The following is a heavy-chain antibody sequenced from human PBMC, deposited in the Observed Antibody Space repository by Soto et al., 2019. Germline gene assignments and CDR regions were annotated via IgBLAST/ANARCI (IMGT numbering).Heavy chain of an antibody. CDR3: AKDSIWAIISPTHDY. D-gene: IGHD3-16*01. CDR2: FRESGGTT. CDR1: GFGFTFSTSA. V-gene: IGHV3-23*01. J-gene: IGHJ4*01. Sequence: GGSLRLSCAASGFGFTFSTSAMSWVRQAPGKGLEWVSTFRESGGTTHYANTVKGRFTISRDTSKNMLYLQMNSLIAEDTAIYYCAKDSIWAIISPTHDYWAHGTLVTVSS.